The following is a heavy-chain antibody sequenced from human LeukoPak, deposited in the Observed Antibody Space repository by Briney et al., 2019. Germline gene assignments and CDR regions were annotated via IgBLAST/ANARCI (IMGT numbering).Heavy chain of an antibody. CDR1: GGSISSYY. D-gene: IGHD6-19*01. Sequence: SETLSLTCTVSGGSISSYYWSWIRQPPGKGLAWIGYIYYSGSTNYNPSLKSRVTISVDTSKNQFSLKLSSVTAADTAVYYCARGAIAVAGYFDYWGQGALVTVSS. V-gene: IGHV4-59*08. CDR3: ARGAIAVAGYFDY. CDR2: IYYSGST. J-gene: IGHJ4*02.